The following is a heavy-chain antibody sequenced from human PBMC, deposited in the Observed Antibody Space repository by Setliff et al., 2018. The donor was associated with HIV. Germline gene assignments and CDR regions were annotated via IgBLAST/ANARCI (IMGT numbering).Heavy chain of an antibody. Sequence: SETLSLTCTVSGGSISSHYWSWIRQPPGKGLEWIGSIYYSGSTYYNPSLKTRVTISVDTSKFQFSLKLSSVTAADTAVYYCARHIHHFNVALAGTGYYFDYCGQGTLVTVS. V-gene: IGHV4-59*05. J-gene: IGHJ4*02. CDR3: ARHIHHFNVALAGTGYYFDY. CDR2: IYYSGST. CDR1: GGSISSHY. D-gene: IGHD6-19*01.